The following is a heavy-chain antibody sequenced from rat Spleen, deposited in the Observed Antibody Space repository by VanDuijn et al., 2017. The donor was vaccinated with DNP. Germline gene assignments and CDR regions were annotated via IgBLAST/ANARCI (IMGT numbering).Heavy chain of an antibody. CDR1: VSTFSDYN. CDR3: ARGVYYYSATYWYFDF. Sequence: EVQLVESGGTLVQPGRSLKLSCEASVSTFSDYNMAWVRQAPKKGLEWVATIIYDGTRTYYRDSVKGRFTISRDNAKSTLYLQMNSLRSEDTATYYCARGVYYYSATYWYFDFWGPGTMVSVSS. V-gene: IGHV5S10*01. J-gene: IGHJ1*01. D-gene: IGHD1-1*01. CDR2: IIYDGTRT.